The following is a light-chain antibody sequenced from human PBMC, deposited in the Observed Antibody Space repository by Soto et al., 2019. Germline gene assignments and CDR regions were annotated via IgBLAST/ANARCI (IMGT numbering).Light chain of an antibody. V-gene: IGKV3-20*01. Sequence: EIVLTQSPGTLSLSPGERATLSCRASQSVSSSYLAWYQQKPGQAPRLLIYGASSRATGIPDRFSGGGSGTEFTLTISSLEPEDFAVYFCQQYGSSPRTFGQGTKVEIK. J-gene: IGKJ1*01. CDR1: QSVSSSY. CDR3: QQYGSSPRT. CDR2: GAS.